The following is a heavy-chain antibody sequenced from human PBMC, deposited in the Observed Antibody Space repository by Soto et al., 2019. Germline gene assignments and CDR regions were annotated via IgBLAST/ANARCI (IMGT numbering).Heavy chain of an antibody. CDR1: GFTFSSYA. D-gene: IGHD1-26*01. V-gene: IGHV3-23*01. CDR2: ISGSGGST. Sequence: PGGSLRLSCAASGFTFSSYAMSWVRQAPGKGLEWVSAISGSGGSTYYADSVKGRFTISRDNSKNTLYLQMNSLRAEDTAVYYCANPPIGESGYYYYGMDVWGQGTTVTVSS. CDR3: ANPPIGESGYYYYGMDV. J-gene: IGHJ6*02.